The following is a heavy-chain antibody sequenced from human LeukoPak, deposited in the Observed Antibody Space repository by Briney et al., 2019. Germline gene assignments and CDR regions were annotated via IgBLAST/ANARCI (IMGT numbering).Heavy chain of an antibody. V-gene: IGHV1-2*02. D-gene: IGHD1-26*01. CDR1: GYTFTGYY. CDR3: ARVMWELLPGVGEDY. J-gene: IGHJ4*02. Sequence: ASVKVSCKASGYTFTGYYMHWVRQAPGQGLEWMGWINPNSGGTNYAQKFQGRVTMNRDTSISTAYMELSRLRSDDTAVYYCARVMWELLPGVGEDYWGQGTLVTVSS. CDR2: INPNSGGT.